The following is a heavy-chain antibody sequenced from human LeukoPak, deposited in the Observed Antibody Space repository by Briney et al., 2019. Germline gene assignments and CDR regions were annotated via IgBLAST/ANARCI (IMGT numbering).Heavy chain of an antibody. V-gene: IGHV1-18*01. CDR3: ARDGHYCSGGSCYSVY. D-gene: IGHD2-15*01. J-gene: IGHJ4*02. Sequence: ASVKVSCKASGYTFTSYGISWVRQAPGQGLEWMGWISAHNGNTNYAQKLQGRVTMTTDTSTNTAYMELRSLRSDDTAVYYCARDGHYCSGGSCYSVYRGQGTLVTVSS. CDR1: GYTFTSYG. CDR2: ISAHNGNT.